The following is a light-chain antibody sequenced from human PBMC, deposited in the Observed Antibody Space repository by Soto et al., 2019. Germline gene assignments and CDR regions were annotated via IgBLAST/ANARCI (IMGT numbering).Light chain of an antibody. J-gene: IGKJ2*01. V-gene: IGKV3-20*01. Sequence: EIGLTQSPGTPSLSPGERASFSCRASQSLSSNDLAWYQQKPGQAPRLLIYGASSRASGIPDRFSGSGSGTDFTFTISRLEPEDFAVYYCQHFDSSSFSFGQGTKVDIK. CDR1: QSLSSND. CDR2: GAS. CDR3: QHFDSSSFS.